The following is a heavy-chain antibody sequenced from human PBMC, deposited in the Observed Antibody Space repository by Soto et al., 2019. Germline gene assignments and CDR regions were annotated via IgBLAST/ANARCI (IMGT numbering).Heavy chain of an antibody. CDR3: ARVSSWSCFDY. J-gene: IGHJ4*02. CDR2: INPSGGST. D-gene: IGHD6-13*01. CDR1: GYTFTSYY. Sequence: QVQLVQSGAEVKKPGASVKVSCKASGYTFTSYYMHWVRQAPGQGLEWMGIINPSGGSTSYAQKCRGRXTXPXXTALSTVYMELSSLRSEDTAVYYCARVSSWSCFDYWGQGTLVTVSS. V-gene: IGHV1-46*01.